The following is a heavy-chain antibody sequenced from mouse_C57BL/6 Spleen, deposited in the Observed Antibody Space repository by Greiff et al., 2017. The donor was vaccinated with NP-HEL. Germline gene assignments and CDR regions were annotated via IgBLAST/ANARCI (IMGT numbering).Heavy chain of an antibody. J-gene: IGHJ4*01. V-gene: IGHV5-9-1*02. CDR1: GFTFSSYA. CDR2: ISSGGDYI. CDR3: TRAPLYYYGSSYAMDY. Sequence: EVQLVESGEGLVKPGGSLKLSCAASGFTFSSYAMSWVRQTPEKRLEWVAYISSGGDYIYYADTVKGRFTISRDNARNTLYLQMSSLKSEDTAMYYCTRAPLYYYGSSYAMDYWGQGTSVTVSS. D-gene: IGHD1-1*01.